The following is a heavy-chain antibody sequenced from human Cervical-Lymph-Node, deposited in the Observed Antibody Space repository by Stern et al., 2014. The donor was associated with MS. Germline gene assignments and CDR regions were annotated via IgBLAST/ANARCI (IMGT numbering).Heavy chain of an antibody. CDR3: ARHVQGFDY. V-gene: IGHV5-51*01. CDR2: LYPDDSDT. J-gene: IGHJ4*02. Sequence: VQLVQSGAEVKNPGESLKISCKLSGYSFTIYYIAWVRQMPGKGLEWMRFLYPDDSDTPYSPSFQGQVTISADKSITTAYLQWSSLRASDTAMYYCARHVQGFDYWGQGTLVTVSS. CDR1: GYSFTIYY.